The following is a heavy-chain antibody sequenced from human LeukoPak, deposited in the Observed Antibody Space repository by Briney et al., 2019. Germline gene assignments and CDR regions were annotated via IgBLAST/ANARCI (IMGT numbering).Heavy chain of an antibody. Sequence: GGSLRLSCAASGFTFDDYAMHWVRQAPGKGLEWVPGISWNSGSIGYADSVKGRFTISRDNAKNSLYLQMNSLRAEDTALYYCAKMGAAYFSYYYYMDVWGKGTTVTVSS. D-gene: IGHD5-24*01. CDR1: GFTFDDYA. V-gene: IGHV3-9*01. CDR2: ISWNSGSI. J-gene: IGHJ6*03. CDR3: AKMGAAYFSYYYYMDV.